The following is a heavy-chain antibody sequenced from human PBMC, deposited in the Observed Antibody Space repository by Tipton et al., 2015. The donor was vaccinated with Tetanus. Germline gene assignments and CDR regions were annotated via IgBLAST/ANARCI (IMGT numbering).Heavy chain of an antibody. J-gene: IGHJ4*02. CDR2: VYYSGSNS. CDR1: GASISSGGYY. CDR3: ARDRGRESYGCGGCFDY. V-gene: IGHV4-31*03. D-gene: IGHD3-16*02. Sequence: TLSLTCSVSGASISSGGYYWSWVRQHPEKGLEWIGYVYYSGSNSYYNPSLKSRVTVSLDTSKNQFFLKLRSVTAADTAVYFCARDRGRESYGCGGCFDYWGQGRLVTVSS.